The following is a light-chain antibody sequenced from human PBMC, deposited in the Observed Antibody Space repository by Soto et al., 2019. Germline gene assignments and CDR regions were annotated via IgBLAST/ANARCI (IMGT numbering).Light chain of an antibody. CDR2: DVS. J-gene: IGLJ2*01. Sequence: QSALTQPASVSGSPGQSITISCTGTSSDVGGYNYVSWYQQHPGEAPKLVIYDVSNRPSGVSNRFSGSKSGNTASLTISGLRAEDDADYYCSSFASSNTVIFGGGTKLTVL. CDR1: SSDVGGYNY. CDR3: SSFASSNTVI. V-gene: IGLV2-14*01.